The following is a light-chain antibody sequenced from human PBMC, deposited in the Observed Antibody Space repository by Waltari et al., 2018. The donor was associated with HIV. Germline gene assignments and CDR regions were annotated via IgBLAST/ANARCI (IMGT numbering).Light chain of an antibody. CDR1: ALPKQF. V-gene: IGLV3-25*03. CDR2: KDK. J-gene: IGLJ1*01. Sequence: YELTQSPSVSVSPGQTATINCFGDALPKQFAYWYQHKPGQAPVLLISKDKERPSGIPDRFSGSGSGTTGTLTISGVRAEDEADYYCQSTDITGTYAVFGPGTKVTVL. CDR3: QSTDITGTYAV.